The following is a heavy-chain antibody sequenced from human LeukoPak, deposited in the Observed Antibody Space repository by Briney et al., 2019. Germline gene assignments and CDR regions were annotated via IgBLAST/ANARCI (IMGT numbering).Heavy chain of an antibody. CDR1: GFTFSNYA. V-gene: IGHV3-30*04. CDR3: ARDVGKWEMATPGGWFDP. D-gene: IGHD5-24*01. CDR2: MSYDGNNR. J-gene: IGHJ5*02. Sequence: QTGGSLRLSCAASGFTFSNYALHWVRQAPGKGLEWVAVMSYDGNNRYYADSLKGRFTISRDNSKNTLYLQMNSLRAEDTAVYYCARDVGKWEMATPGGWFDPWGQGTLVTVSS.